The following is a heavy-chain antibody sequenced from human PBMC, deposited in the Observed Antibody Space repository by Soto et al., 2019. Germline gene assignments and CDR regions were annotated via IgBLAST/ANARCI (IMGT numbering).Heavy chain of an antibody. V-gene: IGHV3-53*04. CDR3: ARGIADYCSSTSCHPWFDP. Sequence: EVQLVESGGGLVQPGGSLRLSCAASGFTVSSNYMSWVRQAPGKGLEWVSVIYSGGSTYYADSVKGRFTISRHNSKNTLYLQMNSLRAEDTAVYYCARGIADYCSSTSCHPWFDPWGQGTLVTVSS. D-gene: IGHD2-2*01. CDR1: GFTVSSNY. CDR2: IYSGGST. J-gene: IGHJ5*02.